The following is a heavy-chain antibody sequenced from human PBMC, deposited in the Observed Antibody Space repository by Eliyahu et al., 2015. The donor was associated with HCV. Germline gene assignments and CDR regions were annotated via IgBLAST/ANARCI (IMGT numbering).Heavy chain of an antibody. J-gene: IGHJ6*02. CDR3: ARIRSTVTKPPYYYYGMDV. D-gene: IGHD4-17*01. Sequence: QVTLRESGPALVKPTQTLTLTCTFSGFSLSTSGMCVSWIRQPPGKALEWLALIDWDDDKYYSTSLKTRLTISKDTSKNQVVLTMTNMDPVDTATYYCARIRSTVTKPPYYYYGMDVWGQGTTVTVSS. CDR1: GFSLSTSGMC. CDR2: IDWDDDK. V-gene: IGHV2-70*01.